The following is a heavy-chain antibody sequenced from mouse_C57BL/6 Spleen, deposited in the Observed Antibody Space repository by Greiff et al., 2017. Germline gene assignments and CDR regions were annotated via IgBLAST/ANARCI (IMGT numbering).Heavy chain of an antibody. Sequence: QVQLQQSGAELVKPGASVKLSCKASGYTFTSYWMQWVKQRPGQGLEWIGEIDPSDSYTNYNQKFKGKATLTVDTSSSTAYMQLSSLTSEDSAVYYCAGLRGVAYWGQGTLVTVSA. CDR2: IDPSDSYT. CDR3: AGLRGVAY. J-gene: IGHJ3*01. D-gene: IGHD1-1*01. CDR1: GYTFTSYW. V-gene: IGHV1-50*01.